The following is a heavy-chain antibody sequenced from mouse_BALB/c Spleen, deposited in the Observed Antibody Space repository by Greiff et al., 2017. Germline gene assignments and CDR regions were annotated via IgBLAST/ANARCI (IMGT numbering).Heavy chain of an antibody. J-gene: IGHJ4*01. CDR3: ARYQRYYAMDY. CDR1: GYTFTSYW. Sequence: QVQLQQSGAELAKPGASVKMSCKASGYTFTSYWMHWVKQRPGQGLEWIGYINPSTGYTEYNQKFKDKATLTADKSSSTAYMQLSSLTSEDSAVYYCARYQRYYAMDYWGQGTSVTVSS. CDR2: INPSTGYT. V-gene: IGHV1-7*01.